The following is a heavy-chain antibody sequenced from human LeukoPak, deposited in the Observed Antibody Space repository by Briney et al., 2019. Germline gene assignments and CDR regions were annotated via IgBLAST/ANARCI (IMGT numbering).Heavy chain of an antibody. J-gene: IGHJ4*02. CDR1: GGSITTNNYY. D-gene: IGHD3-10*01. CDR2: IYFSGST. V-gene: IGHV4-39*01. CDR3: ASYYVGSSSFD. Sequence: SETLSLTCTVYGGSITTNNYYWGWIRQPPGKALEWVGSIYFSGSTYYNPSLKSRVSVSADTSKNQFFLKLSSVTAADTAVYYCASYYVGSSSFDWGQGTLVTVSS.